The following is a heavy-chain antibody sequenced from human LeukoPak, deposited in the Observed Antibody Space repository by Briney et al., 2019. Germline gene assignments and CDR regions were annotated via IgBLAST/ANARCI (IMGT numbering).Heavy chain of an antibody. D-gene: IGHD3-3*01. Sequence: PSETLSLTCTVSGGSISSYYWSWIRQPAGKGLEWIGRIYTSGSTNYNPSLKSRVTISVDTSKNQFSLKLSSVTAADTAVYYCARCALEGVVSYYYYYMDVWGKGTTVTVSS. CDR1: GGSISSYY. CDR3: ARCALEGVVSYYYYYMDV. J-gene: IGHJ6*03. V-gene: IGHV4-4*07. CDR2: IYTSGST.